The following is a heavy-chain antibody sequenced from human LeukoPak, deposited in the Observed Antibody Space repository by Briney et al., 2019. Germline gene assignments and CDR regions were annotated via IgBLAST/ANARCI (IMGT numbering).Heavy chain of an antibody. V-gene: IGHV3-23*01. D-gene: IGHD6-19*01. CDR1: GFTFSSYA. CDR3: AKDFVAVAGGKVDC. CDR2: INAGDRST. J-gene: IGHJ4*02. Sequence: GGSLRLSCTTSGFTFSSYAMSWVRQAPGKGLQWVSGINAGDRSTYYAESVKGRFTISRDNSKNTLYLQMNSLRVEDTAVYYCAKDFVAVAGGKVDCWGQGTLVTVSS.